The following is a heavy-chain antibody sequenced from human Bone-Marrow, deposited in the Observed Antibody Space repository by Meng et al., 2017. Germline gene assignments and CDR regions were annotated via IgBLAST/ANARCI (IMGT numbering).Heavy chain of an antibody. CDR2: IYYSGST. CDR1: GGSSSSGDYY. D-gene: IGHD4-17*01. Sequence: QVQLQESGPGLVKPSQTLSLTCTGSGGSSSSGDYYWSWIRQPPGKGLEWIGYIYYSGSTYYNPSLKSRVTISGDTSKNQFSLKLSSVTAADTAVYYCASSMTTVTAEIDYWGQGTLVTVSS. V-gene: IGHV4-30-4*01. J-gene: IGHJ4*02. CDR3: ASSMTTVTAEIDY.